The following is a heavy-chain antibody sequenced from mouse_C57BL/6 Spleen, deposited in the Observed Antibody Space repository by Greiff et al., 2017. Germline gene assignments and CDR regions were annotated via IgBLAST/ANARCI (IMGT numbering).Heavy chain of an antibody. Sequence: QVQLQQSGAELVKPGASVKMSCKASGYTFTSYWITWVKQRPGQGLEWIGDIYPGSGSNNYNEKFKSKATLTVDTSSSTAYMQLSSLTSEDSAVYYCASSDFHWYVDVWGTGTTVTVSS. V-gene: IGHV1-55*01. CDR2: IYPGSGSN. CDR1: GYTFTSYW. CDR3: ASSDFHWYVDV. J-gene: IGHJ1*03. D-gene: IGHD3-1*01.